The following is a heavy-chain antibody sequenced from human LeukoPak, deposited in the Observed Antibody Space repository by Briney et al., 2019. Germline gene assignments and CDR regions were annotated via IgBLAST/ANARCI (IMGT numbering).Heavy chain of an antibody. CDR3: AKAMVRGVTITPFDP. V-gene: IGHV3-30*18. Sequence: GGSLRLSCAASGFTFSSYGMHWVRQAPGKGLEWVAVISYDGSNKYYADSVKGRFTISRDNSKNTLYLQMNSLRAEDTAVYYCAKAMVRGVTITPFDPWGQGTLVTVSS. J-gene: IGHJ5*02. CDR2: ISYDGSNK. CDR1: GFTFSSYG. D-gene: IGHD3-10*01.